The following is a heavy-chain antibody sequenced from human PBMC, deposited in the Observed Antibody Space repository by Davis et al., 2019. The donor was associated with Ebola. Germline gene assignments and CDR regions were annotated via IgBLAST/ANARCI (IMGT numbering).Heavy chain of an antibody. V-gene: IGHV3-30*18. J-gene: IGHJ6*04. Sequence: GESLQISCAASGFTFSSYGMHWVRQAPGKGLEWVAVISYDGSNKYYADSVKGRFTISRDNAKNSLYLQMNSLRDEDTAVYYCAKGSVTIFGVAPDYYGMDVWGKGTTVTVSS. D-gene: IGHD3-3*01. CDR2: ISYDGSNK. CDR1: GFTFSSYG. CDR3: AKGSVTIFGVAPDYYGMDV.